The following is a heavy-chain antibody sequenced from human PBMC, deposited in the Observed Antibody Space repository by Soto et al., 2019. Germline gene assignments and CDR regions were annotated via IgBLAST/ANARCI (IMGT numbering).Heavy chain of an antibody. J-gene: IGHJ6*02. CDR3: AIDTHSGTWEPRRGYYYYYGMDV. CDR1: GGTFSSYA. CDR2: IIPIFGTA. Sequence: QVQLVQSGAEVKKPGSSVKVSCKASGGTFSSYAISWVRQAPGQGLEWMGGIIPIFGTANYAQKFQGRVTITAHESTSTAYMELSSLRSEDTAVYYCAIDTHSGTWEPRRGYYYYYGMDVWGQGTTVTVSS. V-gene: IGHV1-69*01. D-gene: IGHD1-7*01.